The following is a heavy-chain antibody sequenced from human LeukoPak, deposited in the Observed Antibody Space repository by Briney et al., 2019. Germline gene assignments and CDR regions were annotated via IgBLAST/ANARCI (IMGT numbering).Heavy chain of an antibody. CDR3: ARDNFGSDFDY. CDR1: GGSISSSSYY. CDR2: IYYSGST. D-gene: IGHD3-3*01. V-gene: IGHV4-39*07. J-gene: IGHJ4*02. Sequence: SETLSLTCTVSGGSISSSSYYWGWIRQPPAKGLEWIGSIYYSGSTYYNPSLKSRVTISVDTSKNQFSLKLSSVTAADTAVYYCARDNFGSDFDYWGQGTLVTVSS.